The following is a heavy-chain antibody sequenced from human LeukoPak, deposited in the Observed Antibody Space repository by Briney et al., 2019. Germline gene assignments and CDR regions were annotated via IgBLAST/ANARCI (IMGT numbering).Heavy chain of an antibody. D-gene: IGHD3-10*01. CDR1: GGSISSYY. CDR3: ARGRITMVRGVIARSFGMDV. Sequence: SETLSLTCTVSGGSISSYYWSWIRQPPGKGLEWIGYIYYSGSTNYNPSLKSRVTISVDTSKNQFSLKLSSVTAADTAVYYCARGRITMVRGVIARSFGMDVWGRGTTVTVSS. V-gene: IGHV4-59*01. CDR2: IYYSGST. J-gene: IGHJ6*02.